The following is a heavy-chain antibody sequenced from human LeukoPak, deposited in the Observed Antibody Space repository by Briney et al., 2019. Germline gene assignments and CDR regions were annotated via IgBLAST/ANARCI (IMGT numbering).Heavy chain of an antibody. Sequence: SQTLSLTCTVSGGSINSGSYYWSWIRQPAGKGLEWIGRIYTTGSTNYNPSLKSRVTISVDTSKNQFSLKLSSVTAADTAVYYCARDDYSGPLGYWGQGTLVTVSS. CDR2: IYTTGST. CDR3: ARDDYSGPLGY. CDR1: GGSINSGSYY. V-gene: IGHV4-61*02. D-gene: IGHD4-11*01. J-gene: IGHJ4*02.